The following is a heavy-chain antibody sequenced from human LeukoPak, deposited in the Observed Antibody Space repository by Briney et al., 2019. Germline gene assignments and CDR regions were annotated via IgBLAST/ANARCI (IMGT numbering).Heavy chain of an antibody. J-gene: IGHJ4*02. Sequence: SETLSLTCTVSGGSISSGGYYWSWIRQPPGKGLEWIGYIYHSGSTYYNPSLKSRVTISVDRSKNQFSLKLSSVTAADTAVYYCARHGLNYYDSSGYNYWGQGTLVTVSS. CDR3: ARHGLNYYDSSGYNY. CDR2: IYHSGST. V-gene: IGHV4-30-2*01. CDR1: GGSISSGGYY. D-gene: IGHD3-22*01.